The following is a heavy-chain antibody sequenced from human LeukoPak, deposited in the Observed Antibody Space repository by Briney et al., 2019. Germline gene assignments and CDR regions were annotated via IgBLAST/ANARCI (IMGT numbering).Heavy chain of an antibody. V-gene: IGHV4-39*07. Sequence: SETLSLTCTVSGGSLSSSSTSYWGWIRQPPGKGLEWIGSIYYSGSTYYNPSLKSRVTISVDTSKNQFSLKLSSVTAADTAVYYCARTGYGSGYNHFDYWGQGTLVTVSS. CDR3: ARTGYGSGYNHFDY. D-gene: IGHD3-22*01. CDR2: IYYSGST. J-gene: IGHJ4*02. CDR1: GGSLSSSSTSY.